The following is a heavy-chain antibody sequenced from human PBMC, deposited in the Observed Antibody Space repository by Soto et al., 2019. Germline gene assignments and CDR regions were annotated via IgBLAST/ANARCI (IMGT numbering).Heavy chain of an antibody. D-gene: IGHD5-12*01. J-gene: IGHJ6*02. CDR3: ARDRVATTQGFYYYYGMDV. CDR2: VNPNSGGT. Sequence: ASVKVSCKASGYTFTGYYMHWVRQAPGQGLEWMGWVNPNSGGTNYAQKFQGWVTMTRDTSISTAYMELSRLRSDDTAVYYCARDRVATTQGFYYYYGMDVWGQGTMVTVSS. V-gene: IGHV1-2*04. CDR1: GYTFTGYY.